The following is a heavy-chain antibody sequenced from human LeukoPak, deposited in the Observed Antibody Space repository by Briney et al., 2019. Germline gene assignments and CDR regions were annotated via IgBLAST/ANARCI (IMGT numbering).Heavy chain of an antibody. J-gene: IGHJ4*02. CDR3: ARIHLRDY. Sequence: PSETLSLTCAVYGGSFSGYYWSWIRQPPGEGLEWIGEINHSGSTNYNPSLKSRVTISVDTSKNQFSLKLSSVTAADTAVYYCARIHLRDYWGQGTLVTVSS. CDR1: GGSFSGYY. CDR2: INHSGST. V-gene: IGHV4-34*01.